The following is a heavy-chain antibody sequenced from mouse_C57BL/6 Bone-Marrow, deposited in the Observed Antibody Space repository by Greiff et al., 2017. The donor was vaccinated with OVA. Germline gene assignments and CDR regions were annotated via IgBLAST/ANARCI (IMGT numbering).Heavy chain of an antibody. Sequence: EVHLVESGGGLVKPGGSLKLSCAASGFTFSSYAMSWVRQTPEKRLEWVATISDGGSYTYYPDTVKGRFTISRDNAKNNLYLQMSRLKSEDTAMYYCTSKGVDGNYNDMDYWGQGTTLTVSS. CDR3: TSKGVDGNYNDMDY. J-gene: IGHJ2*01. V-gene: IGHV5-4*01. CDR1: GFTFSSYA. CDR2: ISDGGSYT. D-gene: IGHD2-1*01.